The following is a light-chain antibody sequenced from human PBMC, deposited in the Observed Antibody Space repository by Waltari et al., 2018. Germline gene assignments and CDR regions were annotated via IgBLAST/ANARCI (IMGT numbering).Light chain of an antibody. Sequence: EVVLTQSPEFQSVTLKEKVTITCRASHDIGGRLHWYQQKPDQSPEILIMYVSRSFSGVPSRFSGSGSGTDFTLTIDGLEAEDAATYYCHHSSSLPYSFGQGTKLEIK. V-gene: IGKV6-21*01. CDR2: YVS. CDR1: HDIGGR. CDR3: HHSSSLPYS. J-gene: IGKJ2*03.